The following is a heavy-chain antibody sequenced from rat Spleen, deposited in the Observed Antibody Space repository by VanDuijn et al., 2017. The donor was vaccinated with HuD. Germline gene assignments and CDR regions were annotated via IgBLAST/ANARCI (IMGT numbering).Heavy chain of an antibody. CDR1: GFTFSNYY. Sequence: EVQLVESDGGLVQPGRSLKLSCAASGFTFSNYYMAWVRQAPTKGLEWVASISTGGTQTYYRDSVKDRFTISGDNAKSTLYLQMNSLRSEDTATYYCTTWFAYWGQGTLVTVSS. V-gene: IGHV5-25*01. CDR2: ISTGGTQT. J-gene: IGHJ3*01. CDR3: TTWFAY.